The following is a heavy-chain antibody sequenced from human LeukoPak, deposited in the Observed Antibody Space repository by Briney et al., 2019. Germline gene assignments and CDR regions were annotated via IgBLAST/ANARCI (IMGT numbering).Heavy chain of an antibody. V-gene: IGHV4-39*07. Sequence: SETLSLTCTVSGASVSNNNYYWGWIRQSPGKGLEWIASIYYSGSTYYNESLESRVTISVDTSKNQFSLKLSSVTAADTAVYYCARDGSGYYPSYFDYWGQGTLVTVSS. J-gene: IGHJ4*02. D-gene: IGHD3-22*01. CDR1: GASVSNNNYY. CDR2: IYYSGST. CDR3: ARDGSGYYPSYFDY.